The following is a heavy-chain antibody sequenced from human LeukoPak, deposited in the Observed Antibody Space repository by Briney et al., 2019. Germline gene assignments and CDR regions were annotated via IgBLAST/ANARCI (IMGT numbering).Heavy chain of an antibody. V-gene: IGHV1-18*01. CDR3: LIAAAGYCFDY. Sequence: ASVKVSCKASGYTFTSYGISWVRQAPGQGLEWMGWISAYNGNTNYAQKLQGRVTMTTDTSTSTAYMELRSLRSDDTAVYYCLIAAAGYCFDYWGQGTLVTVSS. CDR2: ISAYNGNT. CDR1: GYTFTSYG. J-gene: IGHJ4*02. D-gene: IGHD6-13*01.